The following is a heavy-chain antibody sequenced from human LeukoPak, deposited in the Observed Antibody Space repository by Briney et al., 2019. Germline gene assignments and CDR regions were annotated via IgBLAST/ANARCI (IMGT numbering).Heavy chain of an antibody. J-gene: IGHJ4*02. D-gene: IGHD6-13*01. CDR1: GGSISSYY. Sequence: SETLSLTCTVSGGSISSYYWSWIRQPPGKGLEWIGYIYYSGSTNYNPSLKSRATISVDTSKNQFSLKLSSVTAADTAVYYCARVYSSSWYSVGFDYWGQGTLVTVSS. CDR3: ARVYSSSWYSVGFDY. CDR2: IYYSGST. V-gene: IGHV4-59*01.